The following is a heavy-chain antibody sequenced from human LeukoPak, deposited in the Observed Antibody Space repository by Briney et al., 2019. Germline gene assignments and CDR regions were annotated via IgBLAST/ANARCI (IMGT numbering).Heavy chain of an antibody. CDR3: ARDPTSHIDY. V-gene: IGHV3-48*04. Sequence: GGSLRPSCAASGFTFSSYSMNWVRQAPGKGLEWVSYISSSGSTIYYADSVKGRFTISRDNAKNSLYLQMNSLRAEDTAVYYCARDPTSHIDYWGQGTLVTVSS. J-gene: IGHJ4*02. CDR2: ISSSGSTI. CDR1: GFTFSSYS. D-gene: IGHD4-11*01.